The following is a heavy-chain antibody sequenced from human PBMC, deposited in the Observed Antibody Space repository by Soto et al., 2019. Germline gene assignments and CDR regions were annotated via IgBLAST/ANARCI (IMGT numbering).Heavy chain of an antibody. CDR2: IYPGDSDT. D-gene: IGHD2-8*02. Sequence: ESLKISCKASGYAFSSYWIAWVRQMPGKGLEWMGIIYPGDSDTRYSPSFQGQVTISVDKSITTAYLQWSSLKASDTAMYYCARGYCTATICDPWFDPWGQGTLVTVSS. CDR1: GYAFSSYW. CDR3: ARGYCTATICDPWFDP. V-gene: IGHV5-51*01. J-gene: IGHJ5*02.